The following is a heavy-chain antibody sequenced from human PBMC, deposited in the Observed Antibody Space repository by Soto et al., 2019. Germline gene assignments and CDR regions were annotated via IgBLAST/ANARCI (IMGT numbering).Heavy chain of an antibody. V-gene: IGHV1-3*01. CDR3: ARDLPYCSGGSCYMRFFDY. Sequence: ASVKFSCKASGYSFTTYAIHWVRQAPGQRLEWMGWIHAGNGNTKYSQSFQGRVTITASTSASIAYMELSSLRSEDTAVYYCARDLPYCSGGSCYMRFFDYWGQGTLVTVSS. D-gene: IGHD2-15*01. J-gene: IGHJ4*02. CDR1: GYSFTTYA. CDR2: IHAGNGNT.